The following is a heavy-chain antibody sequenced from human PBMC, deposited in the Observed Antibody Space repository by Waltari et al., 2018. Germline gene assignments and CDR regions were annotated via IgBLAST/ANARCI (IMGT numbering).Heavy chain of an antibody. CDR1: GFTFSSYE. V-gene: IGHV3-48*03. D-gene: IGHD2-15*01. J-gene: IGHJ4*02. Sequence: EVQLVESGGGLVQPGGSLRLSCAASGFTFSSYEMNWVRQAPGKGLEWVSYISSSGSTIYYADSVKGRFTISRDNAKNSLYLQMNSLRAEDTAVYYCAREGQLLLLDDWGQGTLVTVSS. CDR3: AREGQLLLLDD. CDR2: ISSSGSTI.